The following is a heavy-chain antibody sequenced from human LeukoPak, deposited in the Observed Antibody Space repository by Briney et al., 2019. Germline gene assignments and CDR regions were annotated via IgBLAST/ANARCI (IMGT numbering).Heavy chain of an antibody. Sequence: TGGSLRLSCAASGFTFSSFWMTWVRQAPGKGLEWVANIKPDGTENYYVDSVKGRFTISRDNAKSSLYLQMNGLRAEDTAVYYCGRHGGAFEMWGQGTMVTVSS. V-gene: IGHV3-7*01. D-gene: IGHD3-3*01. CDR3: GRHGGAFEM. J-gene: IGHJ3*02. CDR1: GFTFSSFW. CDR2: IKPDGTEN.